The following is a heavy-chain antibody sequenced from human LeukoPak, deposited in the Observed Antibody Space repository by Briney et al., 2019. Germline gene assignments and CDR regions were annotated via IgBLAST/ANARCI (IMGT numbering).Heavy chain of an antibody. J-gene: IGHJ5*02. CDR3: ARGVRDNWFDP. Sequence: TLSLTCTVSGGSISSGGYYWSWIRQHPGKGLEWIGYIYYSGSTYYNPSLKSRVTISVDTSKNQFSLKLSSVTAADTAVYYCARGVRDNWFDPWGQGTLVTVSS. CDR2: IYYSGST. V-gene: IGHV4-31*03. CDR1: GGSISSGGYY.